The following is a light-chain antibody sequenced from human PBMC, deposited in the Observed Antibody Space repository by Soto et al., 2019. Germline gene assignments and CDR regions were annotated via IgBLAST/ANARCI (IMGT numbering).Light chain of an antibody. V-gene: IGKV3-11*01. J-gene: IGKJ1*01. Sequence: ETVLTQSPATLSLSTGERATLSCRASQSVSVDLAWYQQKPGQSPRLLIYDASKRATGLPARFSGSGSGTDFALTISSLEPEDFAVYFCQQRSKWPPTFGQGTKVDSK. CDR3: QQRSKWPPT. CDR1: QSVSVD. CDR2: DAS.